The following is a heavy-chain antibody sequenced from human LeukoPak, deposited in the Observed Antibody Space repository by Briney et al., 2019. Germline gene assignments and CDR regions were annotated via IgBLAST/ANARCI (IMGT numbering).Heavy chain of an antibody. J-gene: IGHJ5*02. CDR3: AKAGATMVRGPPQKNNWFDP. CDR1: GFTVSSNY. V-gene: IGHV3-66*02. Sequence: GGSLRLSCAASGFTVSSNYMSWVRQAPGKGLEWVSVIYSGGSTYYADSVKGRFTISRDNSKNTLYLQMNSLRAEDTAVYYCAKAGATMVRGPPQKNNWFDPWGQGTLVTVSS. D-gene: IGHD3-10*01. CDR2: IYSGGST.